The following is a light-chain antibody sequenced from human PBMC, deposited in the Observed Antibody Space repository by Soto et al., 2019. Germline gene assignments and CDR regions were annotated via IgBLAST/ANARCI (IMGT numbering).Light chain of an antibody. Sequence: EIVMTQSPATLSVSPGATATLSCRASQSVGSSVAWYQQKPGQPPRLLIYGATSRTSGISVNFNGTGSGTEFTLTIRSLQSEDFAVYYCQQYHNWYTFGQGTKL. J-gene: IGKJ2*01. CDR1: QSVGSS. V-gene: IGKV3-15*01. CDR3: QQYHNWYT. CDR2: GAT.